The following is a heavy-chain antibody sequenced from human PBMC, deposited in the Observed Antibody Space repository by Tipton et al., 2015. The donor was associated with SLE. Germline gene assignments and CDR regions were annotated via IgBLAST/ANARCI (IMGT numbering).Heavy chain of an antibody. CDR3: ARGRVDYIRGTYRPSSFDY. CDR1: GGSSSAYY. CDR2: IHDSGSS. Sequence: LRFSCAVNGGSSSAYYWSWIRQSPGKALEWIGDIHDSGSSNYNPSLKSRVSISVDTSKNQISLKLNSVTAADTAVYYCARGRVDYIRGTYRPSSFDYWGQGTQVTVSS. V-gene: IGHV4-34*01. J-gene: IGHJ4*02. D-gene: IGHD3-16*02.